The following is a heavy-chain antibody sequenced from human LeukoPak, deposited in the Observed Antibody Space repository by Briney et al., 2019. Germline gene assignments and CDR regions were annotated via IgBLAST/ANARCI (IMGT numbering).Heavy chain of an antibody. J-gene: IGHJ5*02. CDR1: GYTFTSYA. D-gene: IGHD5-18*01. CDR2: INAGNGNT. Sequence: RASVKVSCKASGYTFTSYAMHWVRQAPGQRLEWMGWINAGNGNTKYSQKFQGRVTITRDTSAGTAYMELGSLRSEDTAVYYCAKMGGYSYGYLNWFDPWGQGTLVTVSS. V-gene: IGHV1-3*01. CDR3: AKMGGYSYGYLNWFDP.